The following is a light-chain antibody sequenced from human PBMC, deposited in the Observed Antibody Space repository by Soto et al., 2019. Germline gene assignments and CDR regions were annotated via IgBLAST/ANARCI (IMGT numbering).Light chain of an antibody. CDR1: SSDVGGYNY. V-gene: IGLV2-14*01. CDR3: SSSTGSSTLV. CDR2: DVS. J-gene: IGLJ2*01. Sequence: QSVLTQPASVSGSPGQSITISCTGTSSDVGGYNYVSWYQQHPGKAPKLMIYDVSNRPSGVSNRCSGSKSGNTASLTISGLQAEDEADYCCSSSTGSSTLVFGGGTKLTVL.